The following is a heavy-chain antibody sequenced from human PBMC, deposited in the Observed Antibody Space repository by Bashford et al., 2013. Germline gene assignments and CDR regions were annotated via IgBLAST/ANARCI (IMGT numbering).Heavy chain of an antibody. V-gene: IGHV3-15*01. D-gene: IGHD6-19*01. CDR3: ASGHGSGWVF. CDR2: FTTRGVGGTT. J-gene: IGHJ4*02. Sequence: VRQAPGKGLEWVGRFTTRGVGGTTEYAAPVKDRFTMSRDDPERTLYLQMNSLIVEDTAVYYCASGHGSGWVFWGRGTQVTVSS.